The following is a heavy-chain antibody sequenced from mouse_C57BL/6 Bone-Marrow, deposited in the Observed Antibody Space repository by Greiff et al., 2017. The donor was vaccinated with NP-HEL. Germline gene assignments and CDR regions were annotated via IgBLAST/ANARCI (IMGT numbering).Heavy chain of an antibody. CDR1: GFTFSSYA. J-gene: IGHJ2*01. D-gene: IGHD1-1*01. V-gene: IGHV5-9-1*02. CDR2: ISSGGDYI. Sequence: EVQLVESGEGLVKPGGSLKLSCAASGFTFSSYAMSWVRQTPEKRLEWVAYISSGGDYIYYADTVKGRFTISRDNARNTLYLQMSSLKSEDTAMYYCTRVEEIYYGSSDYFDYWGQGTTLTVSS. CDR3: TRVEEIYYGSSDYFDY.